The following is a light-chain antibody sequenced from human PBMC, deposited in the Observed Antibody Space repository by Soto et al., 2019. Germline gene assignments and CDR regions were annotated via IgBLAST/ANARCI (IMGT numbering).Light chain of an antibody. Sequence: EIVLTQSPGTLSLSPGERATLSCRASQSVSSHLAWYQQKPGQAPRLLIYGASSRATDIPDRFSGSGSGTDFTLTISRLEPEDFAVYYCQQYGSSPWTFGQGTKVDI. V-gene: IGKV3-20*01. CDR1: QSVSSH. CDR3: QQYGSSPWT. J-gene: IGKJ1*01. CDR2: GAS.